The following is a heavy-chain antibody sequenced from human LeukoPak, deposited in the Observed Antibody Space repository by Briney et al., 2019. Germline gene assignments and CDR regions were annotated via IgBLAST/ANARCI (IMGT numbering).Heavy chain of an antibody. CDR3: ARHANYYGSGRWFDP. J-gene: IGHJ5*02. CDR1: GYSFTTYW. V-gene: IGHV5-51*01. CDR2: IYPGDSDT. Sequence: GESLKISCKASGYSFTTYWIGWVRQMPGKGLEWMGIIYPGDSDTRYSPSFQGQVTISADISISTAYLQWSSLKALDTAMYYCARHANYYGSGRWFDPWGQGTLVTVSS. D-gene: IGHD3-10*01.